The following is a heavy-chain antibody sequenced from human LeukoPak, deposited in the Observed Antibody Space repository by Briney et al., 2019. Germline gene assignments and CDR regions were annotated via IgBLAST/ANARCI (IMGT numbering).Heavy chain of an antibody. Sequence: PSETLSLTCTVSGGSVSSYYWSWIRQPPGKGLEWIGYNYYSGSTNYNPSLKSRVTISVDTSKNQFSLKLSSVTAADTAVYYCARGWGGYDSFDYWGQGTLVTVSS. CDR1: GGSVSSYY. D-gene: IGHD5-12*01. V-gene: IGHV4-59*02. CDR3: ARGWGGYDSFDY. J-gene: IGHJ4*02. CDR2: NYYSGST.